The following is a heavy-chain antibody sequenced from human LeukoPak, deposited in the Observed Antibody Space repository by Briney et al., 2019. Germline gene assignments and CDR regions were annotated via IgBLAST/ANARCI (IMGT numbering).Heavy chain of an antibody. Sequence: GGSLTLLCTACVFPYSTYSVLGLRHAPGEGLECVSSISNSSSYIYYGDSVKGRFNNFRENAKNSLYLQMNSLRAEDTAVYYCARDPPIYGSGSYYTDYWGQGTLVSVSS. CDR2: ISNSSSYI. CDR1: VFPYSTYS. CDR3: ARDPPIYGSGSYYTDY. J-gene: IGHJ4*02. V-gene: IGHV3-21*01. D-gene: IGHD3-10*01.